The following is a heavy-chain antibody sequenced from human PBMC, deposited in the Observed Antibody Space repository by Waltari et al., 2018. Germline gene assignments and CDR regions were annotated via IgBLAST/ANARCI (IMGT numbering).Heavy chain of an antibody. Sequence: QLQLQESVPGLVKPSETLSPTCTVSGGSISSSSYYWGWIRQPPGKGLEWIGSIYYSGSTYYNPSLKSRVTISVDTSKNQFSLKLSSVTAADTAVYYCAYSSSWYYFDYWGQGTLVTVSS. CDR1: GGSISSSSYY. CDR2: IYYSGST. CDR3: AYSSSWYYFDY. V-gene: IGHV4-39*01. D-gene: IGHD6-13*01. J-gene: IGHJ4*02.